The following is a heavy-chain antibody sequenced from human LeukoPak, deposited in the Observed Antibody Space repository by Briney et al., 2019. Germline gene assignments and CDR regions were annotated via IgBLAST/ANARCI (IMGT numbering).Heavy chain of an antibody. Sequence: GGSLRLSCAASGFTFSSYSMNWVRQAPGKGLEWVAVISYDGSNKYYADSVKGRFTISRDNSKNTLYLQMNSLRAEDTAVYYCARASYDFWSGSLSYYMDVWGKGTTVTVSS. CDR2: ISYDGSNK. CDR3: ARASYDFWSGSLSYYMDV. J-gene: IGHJ6*03. D-gene: IGHD3-3*01. CDR1: GFTFSSYS. V-gene: IGHV3-30*04.